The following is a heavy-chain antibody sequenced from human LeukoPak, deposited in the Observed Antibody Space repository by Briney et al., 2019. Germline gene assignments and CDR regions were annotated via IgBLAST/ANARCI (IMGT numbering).Heavy chain of an antibody. CDR2: ISSSGSTI. CDR1: GFTFSDYY. J-gene: IGHJ3*02. D-gene: IGHD2-15*01. CDR3: ARASGIVVVVGSAFDI. Sequence: PGGSLRLSCAASGFTFSDYYMSWIRQAPGKGLEWVSYISSSGSTIYYADSVKGRFTISRDNAKNSLYLQMNSLRAEDAAVYYCARASGIVVVVGSAFDIWGQGTMVTVSS. V-gene: IGHV3-11*01.